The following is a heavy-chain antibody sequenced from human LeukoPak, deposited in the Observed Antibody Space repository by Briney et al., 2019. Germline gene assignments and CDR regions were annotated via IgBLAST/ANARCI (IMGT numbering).Heavy chain of an antibody. D-gene: IGHD3-10*01. CDR2: ISSSSSTI. V-gene: IGHV3-48*04. CDR1: GFTFSSYS. Sequence: TGGSLRLSCTASGFTFSSYSMNWVRQAPGKGLEWVSYISSSSSTIYYADSVKGRFTISRDNAKNSLYLQMNSLRAEDTAVYYCARVKYGSGSSFFDPWGQGTLVTVSS. CDR3: ARVKYGSGSSFFDP. J-gene: IGHJ5*02.